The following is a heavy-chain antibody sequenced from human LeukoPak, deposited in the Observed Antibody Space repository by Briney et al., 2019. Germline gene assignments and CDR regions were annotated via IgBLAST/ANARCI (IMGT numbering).Heavy chain of an antibody. CDR2: IWYDGSNK. CDR3: ARDGSGDRYGQPFDY. J-gene: IGHJ4*02. V-gene: IGHV3-33*01. CDR1: GFTFSSYG. Sequence: GRSLRLSCAASGFTFSSYGMHWVRQAPGKGLEWVAVIWYDGSNKYYADSVKGRFTISRDNSKNTLYLQMNSLRAEDTAVYYCARDGSGDRYGQPFDYWGQGTLVTVSS. D-gene: IGHD2-21*02.